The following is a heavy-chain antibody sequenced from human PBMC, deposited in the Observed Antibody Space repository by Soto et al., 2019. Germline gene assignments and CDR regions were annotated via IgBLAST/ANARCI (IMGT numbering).Heavy chain of an antibody. Sequence: PGGSLRLSCAASGFTFSSYAMSWVRQAPGKGLEWVSAISGSGGSTYYADSVKGRFTISRDNSKNTLYLQMNSLRAEDTAVYYCAKDRSSPSKFITMVRGVTYGMDVWGQGTTVTVSS. CDR3: AKDRSSPSKFITMVRGVTYGMDV. CDR2: ISGSGGST. V-gene: IGHV3-23*01. D-gene: IGHD3-10*01. CDR1: GFTFSSYA. J-gene: IGHJ6*02.